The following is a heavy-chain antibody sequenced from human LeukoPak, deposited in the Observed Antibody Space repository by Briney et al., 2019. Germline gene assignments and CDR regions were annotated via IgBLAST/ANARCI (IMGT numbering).Heavy chain of an antibody. D-gene: IGHD3-9*01. Sequence: KTSETLSLTCTVSGGSISSYYWSWIRQPPGKGLEWIGYIYYSRSTNYNPSLKSRVTISVDTSKNQLSLKLSSVTAADTAVYYCARETDILTGLNYFDYWGQGTLVTVSS. J-gene: IGHJ4*02. V-gene: IGHV4-59*01. CDR3: ARETDILTGLNYFDY. CDR2: IYYSRST. CDR1: GGSISSYY.